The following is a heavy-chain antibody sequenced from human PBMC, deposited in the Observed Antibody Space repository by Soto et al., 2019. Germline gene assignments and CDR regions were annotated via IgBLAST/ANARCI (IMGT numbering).Heavy chain of an antibody. V-gene: IGHV3-74*01. CDR3: GRRFRDDLLGFEL. CDR1: EFNRRDHC. Sequence: QRLPNTASEFNRRDHCLHWILQAPGKGLVWLSRLCHDGTIAIYSDSVKGRFSISRDIAKNTLYLQMTSLRAEDAAIFNGGRRFRDDLLGFELWVKGTLVPVS. CDR2: LCHDGTIA. J-gene: IGHJ5*02.